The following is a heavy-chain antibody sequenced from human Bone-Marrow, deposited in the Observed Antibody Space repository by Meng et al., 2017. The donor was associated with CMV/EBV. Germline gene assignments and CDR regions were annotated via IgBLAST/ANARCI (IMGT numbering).Heavy chain of an antibody. Sequence: SQTLSLTCTVSGGSVSSGSYYWSWSRQPPGKGREWIGYIYYSGSTNYTPSLKSRVTISVDTSKNQFSLKLSSVTAADTAVYYCARDVGAGYYTANGMPFWGQGNTVTVSS. D-gene: IGHD3-22*01. CDR3: ARDVGAGYYTANGMPF. CDR2: IYYSGST. V-gene: IGHV4-61*01. CDR1: GGSVSSGSYY. J-gene: IGHJ6*02.